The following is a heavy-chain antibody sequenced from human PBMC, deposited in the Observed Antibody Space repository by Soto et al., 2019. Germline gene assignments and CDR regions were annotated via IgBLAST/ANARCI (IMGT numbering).Heavy chain of an antibody. D-gene: IGHD2-15*01. CDR3: TRRIAVVGPDGGMDV. J-gene: IGHJ6*02. CDR1: GFTFSGSA. Sequence: EVQLVESGGGLVQPGGSLKLSCAASGFTFSGSAVHWVRQASGKGLEWVGRSRSKGDSYATAYAESVKGRFSISRDDSKNAAYLQMDSLRTEDTAVYYCTRRIAVVGPDGGMDVWGQGTTVTVSS. V-gene: IGHV3-73*02. CDR2: SRSKGDSYAT.